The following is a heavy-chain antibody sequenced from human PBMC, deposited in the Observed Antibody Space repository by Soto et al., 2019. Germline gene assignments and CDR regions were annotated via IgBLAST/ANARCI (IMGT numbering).Heavy chain of an antibody. CDR1: GYTFTGYY. CDR2: INPNSGGT. Sequence: ASVKVSCKASGYTFTGYYMHWVRQAPGQGLEWMGWINPNSGGTNYAQKFQGWVTMTRDTSISTAYMELSRLRSDDTAVYYCAGAVADAHYSSYNYLDASAKGSTVTVSS. D-gene: IGHD6-19*01. V-gene: IGHV1-2*04. CDR3: AGAVADAHYSSYNYLDA. J-gene: IGHJ6*03.